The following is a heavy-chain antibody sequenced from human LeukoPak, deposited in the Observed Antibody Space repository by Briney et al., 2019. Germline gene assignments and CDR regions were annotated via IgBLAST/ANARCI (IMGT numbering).Heavy chain of an antibody. CDR1: GFTFRTYA. CDR2: ISSATSYI. V-gene: IGHV3-21*01. J-gene: IGHJ4*02. Sequence: GGSLRLSCAASGFTFRTYAMNWVRQAPGAGLEWVSSISSATSYIYYADSVRGRFTISRDNAKNSLYLQMNGLRGEDTAVYYCASDYDSTSHWGQGTLVTVSS. D-gene: IGHD3-22*01. CDR3: ASDYDSTSH.